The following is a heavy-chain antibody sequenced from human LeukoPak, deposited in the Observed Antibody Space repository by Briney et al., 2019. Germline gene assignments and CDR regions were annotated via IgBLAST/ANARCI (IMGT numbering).Heavy chain of an antibody. CDR2: IYHSGST. D-gene: IGHD3-3*01. CDR1: VYSISSGYY. Sequence: PSETLSLTCAVSVYSISSGYYWGWIRQPPGKGLEWIGSIYHSGSTYYNPSLKSRVTISVDTSKNQFSLKLSSVTAADTAVYYCARGCYDYWSGYCHFDYWAQGTLVTVSS. CDR3: ARGCYDYWSGYCHFDY. V-gene: IGHV4-38-2*01. J-gene: IGHJ4*02.